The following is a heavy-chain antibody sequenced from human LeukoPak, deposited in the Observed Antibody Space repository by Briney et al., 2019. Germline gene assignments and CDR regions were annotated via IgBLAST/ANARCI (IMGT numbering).Heavy chain of an antibody. CDR2: ISRSGSTK. J-gene: IGHJ6*03. V-gene: IGHV3-11*01. CDR3: ARVLRYCSGGNCYSGGLGYMDV. Sequence: PGGSLRLSCAASGFTFSDYNMRWIRQAPGKGLEWVSSISRSGSTKYYADSVKGRFTISMDNAKNSLFLQMNSLRAEDTAVYYCARVLRYCSGGNCYSGGLGYMDVWGKGTTVTISS. D-gene: IGHD2-15*01. CDR1: GFTFSDYN.